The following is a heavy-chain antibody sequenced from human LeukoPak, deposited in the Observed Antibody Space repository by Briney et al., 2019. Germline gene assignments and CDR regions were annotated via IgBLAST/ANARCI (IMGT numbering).Heavy chain of an antibody. CDR2: IYSGGST. CDR1: GFTVSSNY. D-gene: IGHD3-10*01. Sequence: GGSLRLSCAASGFTVSSNYMSWVRQAPGKGLEWVSVIYSGGSTYYADSVKGRFTISRDNSKNTLYLQMNSLRAEDTAVYYCAKERNCCDITSGTFDYWGQGTLVTVSS. V-gene: IGHV3-66*01. J-gene: IGHJ4*02. CDR3: AKERNCCDITSGTFDY.